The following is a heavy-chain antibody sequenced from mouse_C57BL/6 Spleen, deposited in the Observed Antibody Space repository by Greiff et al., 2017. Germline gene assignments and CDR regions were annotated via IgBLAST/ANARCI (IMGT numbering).Heavy chain of an antibody. CDR2: INPGSGGT. CDR1: GYAFTNYL. V-gene: IGHV1-54*01. Sequence: VMLVESGAELVRPGTSVKVSCKASGYAFTNYLIEWVKQRPGQGLEWIGVINPGSGGTNYNEKFKGKATLTADKSSSTAYMQLSSLTSEDSAVYFCARDDGGMDYWGQGTSVTVSS. CDR3: ARDDGGMDY. J-gene: IGHJ4*01. D-gene: IGHD2-3*01.